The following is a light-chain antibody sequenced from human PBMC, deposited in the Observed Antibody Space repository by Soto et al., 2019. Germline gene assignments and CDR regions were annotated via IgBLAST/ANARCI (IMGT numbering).Light chain of an antibody. V-gene: IGKV1-39*01. CDR2: AAS. CDR3: QQYETFSGT. CDR1: QSVSTY. Sequence: DSQMTQSPSSLSASVGDRVTITCRASQSVSTYLNWYQQKPGKAPKRLIYAASSLQSGVPSRFSGSGSGTKFTLTIASLQPDDFATYYCQQYETFSGTFGPGTMVDI. J-gene: IGKJ1*01.